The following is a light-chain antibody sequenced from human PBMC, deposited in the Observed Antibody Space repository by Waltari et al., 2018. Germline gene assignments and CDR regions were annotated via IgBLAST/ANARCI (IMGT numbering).Light chain of an antibody. CDR2: KAS. CDR1: QRVGDW. V-gene: IGKV1-5*03. CDR3: QQYQSSSNT. J-gene: IGKJ2*01. Sequence: DIQMTQSPSILSASVGDIVTITCRASQRVGDWLAWYQQKPGEVPQLLIYKASKLESGVPPRFSGSGYGKEFTLTISSLQPVDFATYYCQQYQSSSNTFGQGTKLDIK.